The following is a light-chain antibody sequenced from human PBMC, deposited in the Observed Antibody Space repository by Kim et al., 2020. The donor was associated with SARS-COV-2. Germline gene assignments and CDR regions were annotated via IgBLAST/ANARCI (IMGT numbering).Light chain of an antibody. CDR1: QSVSSY. CDR3: QQYKTWPPDT. J-gene: IGKJ2*01. CDR2: GAS. V-gene: IGKV3-15*01. Sequence: SPGETATLSDRASQSVSSYFAWYQQKPGQAPRLLIYGASTRATGIPVRFSGSGSGTEFTLTINFLQSEDFAVYYCQQYKTWPPDTFGQVTKLEI.